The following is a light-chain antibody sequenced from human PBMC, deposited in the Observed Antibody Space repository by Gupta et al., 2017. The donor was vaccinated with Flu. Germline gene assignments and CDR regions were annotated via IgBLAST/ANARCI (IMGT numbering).Light chain of an antibody. CDR3: QQGSSVPPFT. J-gene: IGKJ3*01. CDR2: AAS. V-gene: IGKV1-12*01. Sequence: IQMTQSPSSVSASIGDRVTITCRASQDISRWLAWYQQKPGKAPKLLIYAASTLQSGVPSRFSGSGSGTDLTLTSSSLQPEDFATYYCQQGSSVPPFTFGPGTKVNI. CDR1: QDISRW.